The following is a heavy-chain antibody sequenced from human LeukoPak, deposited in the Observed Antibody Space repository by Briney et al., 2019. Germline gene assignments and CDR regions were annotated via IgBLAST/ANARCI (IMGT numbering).Heavy chain of an antibody. D-gene: IGHD6-6*01. CDR1: GFTFDDYA. V-gene: IGHV3-9*01. CDR3: AKDQYSSSSSFDY. CDR2: ISWNSGSI. J-gene: IGHJ4*02. Sequence: GGSLRLSCAASGFTFDDYAMHWVRQAPGKGLEWVSGISWNSGSIGYADSVKGRFTISRDNAKNSLYLQMNSLRAEDTASYYCAKDQYSSSSSFDYWGQGTLVTVSS.